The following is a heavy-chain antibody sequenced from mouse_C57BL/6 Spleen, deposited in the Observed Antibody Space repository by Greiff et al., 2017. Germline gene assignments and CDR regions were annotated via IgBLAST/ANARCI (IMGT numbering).Heavy chain of an antibody. V-gene: IGHV1-63*01. Sequence: VQLVESGAELVRPGSSVKLSCKASGYTFTNYWMGWVKQRPVHGLEWIGDIYPCGGYTTYNQKFKGKATLTADKSSSTAYMQFSSLTSEDSAIYSGSCRGFSGVYYCDYWGQGTTLTVSS. CDR2: IYPCGGYT. D-gene: IGHD6-2*01. CDR3: SCRGFSGVYYCDY. CDR1: GYTFTNYW. J-gene: IGHJ2*01.